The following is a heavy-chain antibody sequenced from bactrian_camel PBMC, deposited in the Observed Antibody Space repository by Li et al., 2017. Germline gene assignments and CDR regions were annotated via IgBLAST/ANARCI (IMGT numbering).Heavy chain of an antibody. V-gene: IGHV3S35*01. Sequence: DVQLVESGGGSVRAGGSPRLSCVASGATARGYCMGWFRQRPGKERDGVAFIYGGDMSTVYSDSVAGRFTISGDNAAHTVYLQMNSLKPEDTAMYYCAAKSFPCAGGMLADRYFGYWSQGTQVTVS. CDR3: AAKSFPCAGGMLADRYFGY. J-gene: IGHJ6*01. CDR2: IYGGDMST. CDR1: GATARGYC. D-gene: IGHD7*01.